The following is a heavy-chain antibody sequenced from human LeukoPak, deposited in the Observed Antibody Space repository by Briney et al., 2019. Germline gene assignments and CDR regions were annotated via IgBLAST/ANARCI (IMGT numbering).Heavy chain of an antibody. J-gene: IGHJ6*03. CDR1: GYSFTSYW. CDR2: IYPGDSDT. D-gene: IGHD2/OR15-2a*01. Sequence: PGESLKISCKGSGYSFTSYWIGWVRQMPGKGLEWMGIIYPGDSDTRYSPSFQGQVTISADKSISTAYLQWSSLKASDTAMYYCARHWTDNRSLYYYYMDVWGKGTTVTVSS. CDR3: ARHWTDNRSLYYYYMDV. V-gene: IGHV5-51*01.